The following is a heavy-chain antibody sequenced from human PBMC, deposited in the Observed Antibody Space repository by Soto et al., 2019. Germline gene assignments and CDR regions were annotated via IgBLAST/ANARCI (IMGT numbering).Heavy chain of an antibody. D-gene: IGHD2-21*02. V-gene: IGHV3-7*03. Sequence: VGSLRLSCEVSGFTFSMYSMSWVRQSPGKGLEWVAKIPQDGVDGHYADSVKGRCTTSRDNGKNSLYLQLNNLRAEDAAVYYCARDHLILPAHDFFYGSDVWGRGATVTVS. J-gene: IGHJ6*02. CDR3: ARDHLILPAHDFFYGSDV. CDR1: GFTFSMYS. CDR2: IPQDGVDG.